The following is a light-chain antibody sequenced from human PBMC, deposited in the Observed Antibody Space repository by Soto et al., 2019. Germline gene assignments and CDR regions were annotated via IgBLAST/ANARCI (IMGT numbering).Light chain of an antibody. CDR2: EDT. CDR1: SGSIATNY. Sequence: NFMLTQPHSVSESPGKTVTISCTGSSGSIATNYVQWYLQRPGSAPTTVIYEDTQRPSGVPERFSGSIDSSSNSASLTISGLKTEDEADYYCQSYDGSNPDVVFGGGTKLTVL. CDR3: QSYDGSNPDVV. V-gene: IGLV6-57*02. J-gene: IGLJ2*01.